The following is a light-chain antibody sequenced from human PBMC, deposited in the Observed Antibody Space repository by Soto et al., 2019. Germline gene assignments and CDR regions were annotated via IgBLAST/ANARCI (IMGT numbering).Light chain of an antibody. V-gene: IGLV2-8*01. CDR1: SSDVGYYDY. Sequence: QSVLTQPPSASGFPGQSVTISCTGTSSDVGYYDYVSWYQQHPGKAPKLVIYEVTKRPSGVPDRFSGSKSGNTASLTISGLQVEDEADYYCCSYAGSYFVFGTGTKLTVL. CDR3: CSYAGSYFV. CDR2: EVT. J-gene: IGLJ1*01.